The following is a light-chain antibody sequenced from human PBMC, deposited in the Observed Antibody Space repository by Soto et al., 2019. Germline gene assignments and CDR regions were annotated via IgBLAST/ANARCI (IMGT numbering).Light chain of an antibody. CDR1: QSVSSSY. CDR3: QQYGSSLMYT. Sequence: EIVLTQSPGTLSLSPGERATLSCRASQSVSSSYLAWYHQKPGQAPRLLIYGASNRATGIPDRFNGSGSGTDLTLTISRLEPEDFAVYYCQQYGSSLMYTFGQVTKLEIK. CDR2: GAS. J-gene: IGKJ2*01. V-gene: IGKV3-20*01.